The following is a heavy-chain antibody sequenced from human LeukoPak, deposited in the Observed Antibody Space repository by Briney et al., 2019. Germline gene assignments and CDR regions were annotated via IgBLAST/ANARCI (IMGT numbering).Heavy chain of an antibody. J-gene: IGHJ4*02. Sequence: HPGRSLRLSCAASGFTFSSYAMHWVRQAPGKGLEWVAVISYDGSNKYYADSVKGRFTISRDNSKNTLYLQMNSLRAEDTAVYYCARGWCSSTSCSHFDYWGQGTLVTVSS. V-gene: IGHV3-30-3*01. CDR2: ISYDGSNK. CDR3: ARGWCSSTSCSHFDY. CDR1: GFTFSSYA. D-gene: IGHD2-2*01.